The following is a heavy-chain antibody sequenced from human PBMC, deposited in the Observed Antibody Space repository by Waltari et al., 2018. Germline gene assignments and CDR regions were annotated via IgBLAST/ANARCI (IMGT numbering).Heavy chain of an antibody. CDR3: AKGPYCSGGNCYQPYFDY. CDR1: GLTFSNYV. V-gene: IGHV3-23*01. CDR2: ISAGAAVT. D-gene: IGHD2-15*01. J-gene: IGHJ4*02. Sequence: EVQLLESGGGLVQPGGSLRLSCVASGLTFSNYVMNWVRQAPGKWLAWVSAISAGAAVTYYARSVKGRFTNSTDNSKNTLYLQMNSLRAEDTAVYYCAKGPYCSGGNCYQPYFDYWGQGTLVTVSS.